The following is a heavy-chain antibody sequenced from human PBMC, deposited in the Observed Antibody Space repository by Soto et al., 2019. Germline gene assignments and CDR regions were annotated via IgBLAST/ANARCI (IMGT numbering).Heavy chain of an antibody. J-gene: IGHJ6*02. D-gene: IGHD2-8*01. CDR2: IKSKTDGGTT. CDR3: TTRPCTNGVRWLRDYYGMDI. CDR1: GYSFTSYW. Sequence: CKGSGYSFTSYWIGWVRQAPGKGLVWVGRIKSKTDGGTTDYAAPVKGRFTISRDDSKNTLYLQMNSLKTEDTAVYYCTTRPCTNGVRWLRDYYGMDIWGQGTTVTVS. V-gene: IGHV3-15*01.